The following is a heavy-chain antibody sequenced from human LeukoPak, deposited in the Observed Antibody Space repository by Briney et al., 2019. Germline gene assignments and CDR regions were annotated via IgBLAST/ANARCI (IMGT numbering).Heavy chain of an antibody. V-gene: IGHV3-74*01. D-gene: IGHD4-17*01. CDR1: GFTLNSYW. CDR3: AKDVSTVTPLDY. J-gene: IGHJ4*02. CDR2: INSDGSSI. Sequence: GGSLRLSCAASGFTLNSYWMHWVRQAPGKGLVWVSRINSDGSSITYADSVKGRFTISRDNSKNTLYLQMNSLRAEDTAVYYCAKDVSTVTPLDYWGQGTLVTVSS.